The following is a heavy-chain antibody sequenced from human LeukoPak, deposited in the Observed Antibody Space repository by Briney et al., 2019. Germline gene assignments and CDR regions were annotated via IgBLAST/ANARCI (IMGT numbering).Heavy chain of an antibody. Sequence: KVSCKASGYTFTSYGISWVRQAPGQGLEWMGWISAYNGNTNYAQKLQGRVTMTTDTSTSTAYMELRSLRSDDTAVYYCARAIYDSSGYYELNFDYWGQGTLVTVSS. D-gene: IGHD3-22*01. CDR2: ISAYNGNT. J-gene: IGHJ4*02. V-gene: IGHV1-18*01. CDR1: GYTFTSYG. CDR3: ARAIYDSSGYYELNFDY.